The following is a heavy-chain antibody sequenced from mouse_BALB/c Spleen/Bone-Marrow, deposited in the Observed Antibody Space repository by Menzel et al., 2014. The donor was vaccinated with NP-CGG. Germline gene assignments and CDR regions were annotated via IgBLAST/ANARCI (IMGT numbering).Heavy chain of an antibody. Sequence: VQLKESGPGLVKPSQSLSLTCSVTGYSTTSGYYWNWIRQFPGNKLEWMGYISYDGSNNYNPSLKNRISITRDTSKNQFFLKLNSVTTEDTATYYCAKMGYAMDYWGQGTSVTVSS. J-gene: IGHJ4*01. CDR1: GYSTTSGYY. CDR2: ISYDGSN. V-gene: IGHV3-6*02. CDR3: AKMGYAMDY.